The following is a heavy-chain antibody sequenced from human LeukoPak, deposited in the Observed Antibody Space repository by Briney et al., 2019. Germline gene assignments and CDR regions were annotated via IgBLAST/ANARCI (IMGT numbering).Heavy chain of an antibody. CDR1: GVTFRSYV. V-gene: IGHV3-23*01. D-gene: IGHD3-22*01. CDR2: ICYIGGSK. CDR3: AKEDHYFDSSGSLGPRGFAY. J-gene: IGHJ4*02. Sequence: PGGSLRLSCAASGVTFRSYVMSWGREAPGKGLEWGSDICYIGGSKYHADSVKGRFTISRDTSNNTLYLQMNSLRAEDTALYYCAKEDHYFDSSGSLGPRGFAYWGQGTLVTVSS.